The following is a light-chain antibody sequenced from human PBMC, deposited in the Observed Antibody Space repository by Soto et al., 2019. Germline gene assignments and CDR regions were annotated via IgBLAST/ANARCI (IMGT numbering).Light chain of an antibody. Sequence: EIVMTQSPATLSVSPGERATISCRASQGIKDYLAWFQQKPGQAPRLLIYGASTRATAIPARFSGSGSGTEFTLSISSLQSEDFAVYYCQQYNTWPRTFGQGTKVDI. CDR3: QQYNTWPRT. J-gene: IGKJ1*01. CDR1: QGIKDY. CDR2: GAS. V-gene: IGKV3-15*01.